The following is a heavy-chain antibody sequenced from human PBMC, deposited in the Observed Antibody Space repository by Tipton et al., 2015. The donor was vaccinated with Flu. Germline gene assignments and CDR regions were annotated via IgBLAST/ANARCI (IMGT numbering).Heavy chain of an antibody. Sequence: TLSLTCTVSGGSISSGSYYWSWIRQPAGKGLEWIAYSSGSSGHTNYNPSLKSRGTISVDTSKNQFSLKLSSVTAADTAVYYCARHGKDTGDYLASFDIWGQGTMVTVSS. CDR3: ARHGKDTGDYLASFDI. D-gene: IGHD7-27*01. CDR2: SSGSSGHT. V-gene: IGHV4-61*09. CDR1: GGSISSGSYY. J-gene: IGHJ3*02.